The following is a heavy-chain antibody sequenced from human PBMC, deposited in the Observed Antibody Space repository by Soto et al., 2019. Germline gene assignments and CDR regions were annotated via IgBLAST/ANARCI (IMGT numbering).Heavy chain of an antibody. CDR2: ISYTGSA. Sequence: PSETLSLTGTVSGDSIRSYYWSWMRQRPGKGLEWIGYISYTGSAHYNPSLKSRVTISADTSKNQFSLKLSSVTTADTALYYCAREGVAAPYYYYGMDVWGQGSTVTVSS. CDR1: GDSIRSYY. D-gene: IGHD2-15*01. V-gene: IGHV4-59*01. J-gene: IGHJ6*02. CDR3: AREGVAAPYYYYGMDV.